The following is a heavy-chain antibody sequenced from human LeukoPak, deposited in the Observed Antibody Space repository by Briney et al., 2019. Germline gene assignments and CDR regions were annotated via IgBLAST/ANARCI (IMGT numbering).Heavy chain of an antibody. CDR1: GYTFTSYD. J-gene: IGHJ5*02. V-gene: IGHV1-8*03. CDR3: ARGPGLSGYYDSSGYRNWFDP. CDR2: MNPNSGNT. D-gene: IGHD3-22*01. Sequence: ASVNVSCKASGYTFTSYDINWVRQATGQGLEWMGWMNPNSGNTGYAQKFQGRVTITRNTSISTAYMELSSLRSEDTAVYYCARGPGLSGYYDSSGYRNWFDPWGQGTLVTVSS.